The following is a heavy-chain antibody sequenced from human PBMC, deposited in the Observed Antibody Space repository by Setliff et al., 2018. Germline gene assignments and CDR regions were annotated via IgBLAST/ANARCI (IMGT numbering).Heavy chain of an antibody. CDR2: IKEDGSEK. D-gene: IGHD3-22*01. V-gene: IGHV3-7*01. CDR3: VRDRWKVIVNRGDDAFDL. Sequence: GGSLRLSCGTSGFTFDVSGMSWVRQAPGKGLEWVANIKEDGSEKYYVDSVKGRFTISRDNAKNSLDLQMNSLRGEDTAVYYCVRDRWKVIVNRGDDAFDLWGQGAMVTVSS. CDR1: GFTFDVSG. J-gene: IGHJ3*01.